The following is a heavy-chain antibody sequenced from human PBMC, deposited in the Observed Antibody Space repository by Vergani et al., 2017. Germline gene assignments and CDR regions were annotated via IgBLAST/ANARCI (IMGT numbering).Heavy chain of an antibody. V-gene: IGHV1-2*04. CDR1: GYTFTGYY. Sequence: QVQLVQSGAEVKKPGASVKVSCKASGYTFTGYYMHWVRQAPGQGLEWMGWINPNSGGTNYAQKFQGWVTMTRDTSISTAYMELSRLRSDDTAVYYCAXDTPPWSGGSCSNYYYYYGMDVWGQGTTVTVSS. D-gene: IGHD2-15*01. CDR2: INPNSGGT. J-gene: IGHJ6*02. CDR3: AXDTPPWSGGSCSNYYYYYGMDV.